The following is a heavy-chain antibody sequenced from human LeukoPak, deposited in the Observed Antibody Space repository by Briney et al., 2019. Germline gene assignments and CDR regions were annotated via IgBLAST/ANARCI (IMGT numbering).Heavy chain of an antibody. CDR3: ARERIYYDFWSGYPSPLDY. Sequence: GGSLRLSCAVSGFTLSSYEMNWVRQAPGKGLEWVSHISSSGSSIYYADSVMGRFTISRDNAKNSLYLQMNSLRAEDTAVYYCARERIYYDFWSGYPSPLDYWGQGTLVTVSS. D-gene: IGHD3-3*01. CDR2: ISSSGSSI. CDR1: GFTLSSYE. V-gene: IGHV3-48*03. J-gene: IGHJ4*02.